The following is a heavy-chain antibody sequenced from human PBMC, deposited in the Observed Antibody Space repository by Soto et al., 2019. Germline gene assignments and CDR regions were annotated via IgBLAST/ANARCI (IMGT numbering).Heavy chain of an antibody. J-gene: IGHJ5*02. CDR3: ARSIINYCSSTSCQNWFDP. V-gene: IGHV4-39*07. CDR2: IYYSGST. D-gene: IGHD2-2*01. Sequence: PSETLSLTCTVSGGSISSSSYYWGCIRQPPGRGLEWIGSIYYSGSTYYNPSLKSRVTISVDRSKNQFSLKLSSVTAADTAVYYCARSIINYCSSTSCQNWFDPWGQGTLVTVSS. CDR1: GGSISSSSYY.